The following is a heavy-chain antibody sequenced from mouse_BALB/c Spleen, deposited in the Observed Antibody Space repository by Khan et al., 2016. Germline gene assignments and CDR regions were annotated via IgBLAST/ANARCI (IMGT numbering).Heavy chain of an antibody. CDR2: INPYNGDT. CDR1: GYSFTGYF. Sequence: VQLQQSGPELVKPGASVKISCKASGYSFTGYFMNWVKQSHGKSLEWIGRINPYNGDTFYNQKFKGKATLTVDKSSSTAHMELLSLTSEDSAVYYGGPYYYGSSSWFAYWGQGTLVTVSA. V-gene: IGHV1-37*01. J-gene: IGHJ3*01. CDR3: GPYYYGSSSWFAY. D-gene: IGHD1-1*01.